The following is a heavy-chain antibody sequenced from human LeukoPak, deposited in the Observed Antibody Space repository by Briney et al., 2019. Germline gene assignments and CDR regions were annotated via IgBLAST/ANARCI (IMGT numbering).Heavy chain of an antibody. CDR3: ARLRWPRGGRSSFDY. Sequence: GESLKISCKGSGYSFTSYWITWVRQMPGKGLEWMGRIDPSDSYINYSPSFQGHVTISAHKSITTAYLQWSGLKASDTAMYYCARLRWPRGGRSSFDYWGQGALVTVSS. CDR2: IDPSDSYI. D-gene: IGHD3-10*01. CDR1: GYSFTSYW. V-gene: IGHV5-10-1*01. J-gene: IGHJ4*02.